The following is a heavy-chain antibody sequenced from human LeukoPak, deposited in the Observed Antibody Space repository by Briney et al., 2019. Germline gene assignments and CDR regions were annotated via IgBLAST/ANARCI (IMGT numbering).Heavy chain of an antibody. V-gene: IGHV3-23*01. CDR3: AKARGSYYSNAFDI. D-gene: IGHD1-26*01. Sequence: GGSLRLSCAASGFTFSSYEMNWVRQAPGKGLEWVSAISGSGGSTYYADSVKGRLTISRDNSKNTLYLQMNSLRAEDTAVYYCAKARGSYYSNAFDIWGQGTMVTVSS. J-gene: IGHJ3*02. CDR1: GFTFSSYE. CDR2: ISGSGGST.